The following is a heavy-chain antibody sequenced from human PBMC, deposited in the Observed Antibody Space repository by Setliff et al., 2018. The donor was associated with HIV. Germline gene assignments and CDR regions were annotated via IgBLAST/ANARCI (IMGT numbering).Heavy chain of an antibody. CDR3: ASPVFYGGNSS. D-gene: IGHD4-17*01. J-gene: IGHJ5*02. CDR2: ISGTGTTI. V-gene: IGHV3-11*04. Sequence: GGSLRLSCAASGIKFSDYYMTWIRQAPGKGLEWVSHISGTGTTIYYADSVKGRFTVARDNGNNALYLEMNSLRAEDTAVYYCASPVFYGGNSSWGQGTLVTVSS. CDR1: GIKFSDYY.